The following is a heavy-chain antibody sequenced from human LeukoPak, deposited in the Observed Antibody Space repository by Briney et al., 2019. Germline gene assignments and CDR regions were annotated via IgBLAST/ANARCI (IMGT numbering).Heavy chain of an antibody. Sequence: GVSLRLSCAASGFTFSSYAMHWVRQAPGKGLEWVAVISYDGSNKYYADSVKGRFTISRDNSKNTLYLQMSSLRAEDTAVYYCVRGGSSTWSWFDPWGQGTLVTVSS. CDR3: VRGGSSTWSWFDP. J-gene: IGHJ5*02. D-gene: IGHD6-13*01. CDR2: ISYDGSNK. CDR1: GFTFSSYA. V-gene: IGHV3-30*14.